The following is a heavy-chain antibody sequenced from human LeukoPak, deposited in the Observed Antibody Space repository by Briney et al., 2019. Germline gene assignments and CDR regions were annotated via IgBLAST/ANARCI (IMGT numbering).Heavy chain of an antibody. CDR2: IYPGDSDT. CDR3: ARRGYSYGYGMDV. Sequence: GGSLKISCKGSGYRFTNFWIGWVRQMPGKGLEWMGIIYPGDSDTRYSPSFQGQVTISADKSISTAYLQWSSLKASDTAMYYCARRGYSYGYGMDVWGQGTTVTVSS. D-gene: IGHD5-18*01. J-gene: IGHJ6*02. CDR1: GYRFTNFW. V-gene: IGHV5-51*01.